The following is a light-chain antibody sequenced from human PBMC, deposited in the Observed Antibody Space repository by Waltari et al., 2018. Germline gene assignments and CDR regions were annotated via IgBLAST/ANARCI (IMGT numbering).Light chain of an antibody. CDR3: QERSNWPGGA. CDR2: DAS. Sequence: EIVLTQSPATLSLSPGERATLSCRASQSVRTYLAWYQHRLGQAPRLLIYDASNRATDIPARFSGSGSGTDFTLTISSLQPEDFAVYYCQERSNWPGGAFGGGTKVEI. V-gene: IGKV3-11*01. CDR1: QSVRTY. J-gene: IGKJ4*01.